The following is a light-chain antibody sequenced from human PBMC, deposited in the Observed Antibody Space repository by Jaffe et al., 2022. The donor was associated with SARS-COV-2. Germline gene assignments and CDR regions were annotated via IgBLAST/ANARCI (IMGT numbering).Light chain of an antibody. CDR1: SSNIGNNF. V-gene: IGLV1-51*02. Sequence: QSVLTQPPSVSAAPGQKVTISCSGSSSNIGNNFVSWYQQLPGTAPRLLIYEDNKRPSGIPDRFSGSKSATSATLSITGLQTGDEADYYCGTWDGSLNAQVFGTGTKVTVL. J-gene: IGLJ1*01. CDR3: GTWDGSLNAQV. CDR2: EDN.